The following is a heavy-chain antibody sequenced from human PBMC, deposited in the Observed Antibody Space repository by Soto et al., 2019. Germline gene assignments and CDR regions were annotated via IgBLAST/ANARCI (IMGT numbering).Heavy chain of an antibody. CDR3: AAGGGLPRYY. V-gene: IGHV4-30-2*01. CDR1: GGSISSGGYS. J-gene: IGHJ4*02. CDR2: IYHSGSA. D-gene: IGHD5-12*01. Sequence: QLQLQESGSGLVKPSQTLSLTCAISGGSISSGGYSWRWIRQPPGKGLEWIGYIYHSGSAYSNPSPKSRVSISVDRPKNQCSLKLSSVTAADTAVYYCAAGGGLPRYYWGQGTLVTVSS.